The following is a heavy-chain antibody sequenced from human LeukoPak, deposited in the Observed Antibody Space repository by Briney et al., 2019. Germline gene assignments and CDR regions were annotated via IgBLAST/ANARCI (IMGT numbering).Heavy chain of an antibody. V-gene: IGHV3-23*01. CDR2: MSPNGGST. CDR3: AKAGGYCSCTRCYLFH. CDR1: GFTFSSYA. J-gene: IGHJ4*02. D-gene: IGHD2-2*01. Sequence: PGGSLRLSCAASGFTFSSYAMSWVRQAPGKGLEWVSSMSPNGGSTYYADSVKGRFTISRDNSKNTLYLQMNSLRAEDTAVYYCAKAGGYCSCTRCYLFHWGQGTLVTVSS.